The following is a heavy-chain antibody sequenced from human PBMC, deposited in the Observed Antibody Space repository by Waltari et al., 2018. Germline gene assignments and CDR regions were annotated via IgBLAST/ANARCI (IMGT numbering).Heavy chain of an antibody. V-gene: IGHV7-4-1*02. Sequence: QVQLVQSGSELKKPGASVKVSCKASGYTFTSYAMNWVRQAPGQGLEWMGWINTNTGNPTYAQGFTGRFVFSLDTSVSTAYLQSSSLKAEDTAVYYCASLAAAGNIHRPPLRYWGQGTLVTVSS. J-gene: IGHJ4*02. CDR2: INTNTGNP. D-gene: IGHD6-13*01. CDR1: GYTFTSYA. CDR3: ASLAAAGNIHRPPLRY.